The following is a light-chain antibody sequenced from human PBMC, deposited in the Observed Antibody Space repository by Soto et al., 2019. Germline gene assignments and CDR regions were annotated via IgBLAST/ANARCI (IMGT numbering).Light chain of an antibody. CDR2: DNN. CDR1: SFNIGNNY. V-gene: IGLV1-51*01. CDR3: ATWDGSLPGEV. Sequence: QSALTQSPSVSAAPGQKVTISCSGSSFNIGNNYVSWYQQLPGTAPKLLIYDNNKRPSGIPDRFSGSKSGTSGTLDITGLQTGDEADYYCATWDGSLPGEVFGGGTKVTVL. J-gene: IGLJ2*01.